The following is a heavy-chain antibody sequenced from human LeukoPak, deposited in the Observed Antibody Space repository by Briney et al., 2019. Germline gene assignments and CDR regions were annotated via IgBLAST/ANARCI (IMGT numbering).Heavy chain of an antibody. CDR3: ARARWELPGYFDY. CDR2: TRNKANSYTT. D-gene: IGHD1-26*01. J-gene: IGHJ4*02. Sequence: GGSLRLSCAASGFTFSDHYMDWVRQAPGKGLEWVGRTRNKANSYTTEYAASVKGRFTISRDYSKNSLYLQMNSLKTEDTAVYYCARARWELPGYFDYWGQGTLVTVSS. CDR1: GFTFSDHY. V-gene: IGHV3-72*01.